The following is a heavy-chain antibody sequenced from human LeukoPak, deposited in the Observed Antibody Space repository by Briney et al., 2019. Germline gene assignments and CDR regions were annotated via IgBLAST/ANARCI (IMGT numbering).Heavy chain of an antibody. J-gene: IGHJ3*02. CDR3: ASEQRGGALDI. Sequence: GGSLRLSCAASGFTFSSYSMNWVRQAPGKGLEWVSSISSSSSYIYYADSVKGRFTISRDNAKNSLYLQMNSLGAEDTAVYYCASEQRGGALDIWGQGTMVTVSS. D-gene: IGHD3-16*01. CDR1: GFTFSSYS. CDR2: ISSSSSYI. V-gene: IGHV3-21*01.